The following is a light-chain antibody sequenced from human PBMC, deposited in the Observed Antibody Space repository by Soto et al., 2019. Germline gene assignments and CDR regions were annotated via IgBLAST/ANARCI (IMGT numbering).Light chain of an antibody. CDR2: GAS. CDR3: QQYNNWPPGVT. Sequence: EIVMTQSPATLSVSPGERATLSCRASQSVSSNLAWYQQKPGQAPRLLIYGASTRATGIPARFSGSGSGTEFTLTISSLQPEDFAVYYCQQYNNWPPGVTFGGGTKVEIK. V-gene: IGKV3-15*01. CDR1: QSVSSN. J-gene: IGKJ4*01.